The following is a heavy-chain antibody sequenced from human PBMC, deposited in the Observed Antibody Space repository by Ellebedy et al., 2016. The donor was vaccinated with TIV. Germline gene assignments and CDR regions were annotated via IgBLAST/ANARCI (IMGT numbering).Heavy chain of an antibody. CDR1: GFTLTNYW. CDR2: INEDGTKK. CDR3: ARAIYGASYL. J-gene: IGHJ2*01. D-gene: IGHD4-17*01. Sequence: GESLKISCTASGFTLTNYWMTWVRQAPGRGLEWVANINEDGTKKHFVDSVRGRFSISRDDAGNSLYLQMSSLGGEDTAVYYCARAIYGASYLWGRGTLVTVPS. V-gene: IGHV3-7*01.